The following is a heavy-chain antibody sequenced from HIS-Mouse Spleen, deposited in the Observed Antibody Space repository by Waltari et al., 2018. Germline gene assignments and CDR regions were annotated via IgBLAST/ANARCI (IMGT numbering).Heavy chain of an antibody. CDR2: IYYSGRT. V-gene: IGHV4-39*07. D-gene: IGHD6-6*01. Sequence: QLQLQESGPGLVKPSETLSLTCTVSGGSISSSSYYWGWIRQPPGKGLEWIGSIYYSGRTYYTPSLKSRVTISVDTSKNQFSLKLSSVTAADTAVYYCASRYSSSSQFGYWGQGTLVTVSS. J-gene: IGHJ4*02. CDR1: GGSISSSSYY. CDR3: ASRYSSSSQFGY.